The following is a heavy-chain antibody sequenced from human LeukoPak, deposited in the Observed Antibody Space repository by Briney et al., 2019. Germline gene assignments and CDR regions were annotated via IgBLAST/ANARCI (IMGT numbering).Heavy chain of an antibody. CDR2: IYTSGST. V-gene: IGHV4-61*02. J-gene: IGHJ3*02. Sequence: SQTLSLTCTVSGGSISSGSYYWSWIRQPAGKGLEWIGRIYTSGSTNYNPSLKSRVTMAVDTSKNQFSLKLSSVTPGATAVYYCARLSRRSGFGAAFDIWGQGTMVTVSS. CDR1: GGSISSGSYY. D-gene: IGHD3-10*01. CDR3: ARLSRRSGFGAAFDI.